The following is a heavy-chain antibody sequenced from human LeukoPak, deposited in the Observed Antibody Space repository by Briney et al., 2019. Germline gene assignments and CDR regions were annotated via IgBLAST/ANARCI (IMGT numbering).Heavy chain of an antibody. V-gene: IGHV3-30*03. J-gene: IGHJ5*02. CDR1: GFTFSNYG. CDR2: ISYDGGNK. CDR3: ARDKSNCFDP. Sequence: GGSLRLSCAASGFTFSNYGMHWVRQAPGEGLEWVAVISYDGGNKYYADSVRGRFTISRDISKNTLYMQMNNLRAEDTAVYYCARDKSNCFDPWGQGTLVTVSS.